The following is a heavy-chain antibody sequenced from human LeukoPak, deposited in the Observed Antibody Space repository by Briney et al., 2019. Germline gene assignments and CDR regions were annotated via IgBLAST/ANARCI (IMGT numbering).Heavy chain of an antibody. CDR1: GGSFSGYY. Sequence: SETLSLTCAVYGGSFSGYYWSWIRQPPGKGLEWIGEINHSGSTNYNPSLKSRVTISVDTSKNQFSLKLSSVTAADTAVYYCASFSRGYSYGFGSGHYYYYYGMDVWGQGTTVTVSS. J-gene: IGHJ6*02. D-gene: IGHD5-18*01. CDR3: ASFSRGYSYGFGSGHYYYYYGMDV. V-gene: IGHV4-34*01. CDR2: INHSGST.